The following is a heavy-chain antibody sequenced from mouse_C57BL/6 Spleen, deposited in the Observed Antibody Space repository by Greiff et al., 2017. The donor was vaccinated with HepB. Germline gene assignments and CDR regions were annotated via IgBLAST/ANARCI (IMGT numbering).Heavy chain of an antibody. V-gene: IGHV1-82*01. CDR2: IYPGDGDT. Sequence: QVQLQQSGPELVKPGASVKISCKASGYAFSSSWMNWVKQRPGKGLEWIGRIYPGDGDTNYNGKFKGKATLTADKSSSTAYMQLSSLTSEDSAVYVCARGDDGYSYYYAMDYWGQGTSVTVSS. CDR3: ARGDDGYSYYYAMDY. CDR1: GYAFSSSW. J-gene: IGHJ4*01. D-gene: IGHD2-3*01.